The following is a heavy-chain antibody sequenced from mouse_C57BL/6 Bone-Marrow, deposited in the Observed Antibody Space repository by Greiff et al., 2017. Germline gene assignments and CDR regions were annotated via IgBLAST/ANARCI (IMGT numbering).Heavy chain of an antibody. CDR2: ISGGGGNT. Sequence: EVKLVESGGGLVKPGGSLKLSCAASGFTFSSYTMSWVRQTPEKRLEWVATISGGGGNTYYPDSVKGRFTISRDNAKNTLYLQMSSLRSEDTALYYCALYDYAWYFDVWGTGTTVTVSS. V-gene: IGHV5-9*01. J-gene: IGHJ1*03. CDR3: ALYDYAWYFDV. CDR1: GFTFSSYT. D-gene: IGHD2-4*01.